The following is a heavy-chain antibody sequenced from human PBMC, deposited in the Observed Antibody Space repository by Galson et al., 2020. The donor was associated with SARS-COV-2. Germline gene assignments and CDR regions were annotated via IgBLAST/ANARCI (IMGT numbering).Heavy chain of an antibody. J-gene: IGHJ5*02. V-gene: IGHV4-39*01. CDR3: ARQSMKIVVVPTATITGWFDP. CDR1: GDSISSRSYY. Sequence: SETLSITCTVSGDSISSRSYYWSWIRQPPGKGREWIGNIYYRGTAYYNPSLKSRVTISVDTSMNQFSLRLTSVTAADTAVYYCARQSMKIVVVPTATITGWFDPWGQGTLVTVSS. D-gene: IGHD2-2*01. CDR2: IYYRGTA.